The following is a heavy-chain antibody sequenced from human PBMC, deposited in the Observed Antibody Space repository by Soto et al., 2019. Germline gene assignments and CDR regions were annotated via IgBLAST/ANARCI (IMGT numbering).Heavy chain of an antibody. CDR3: ARGRGYSGDDHYYYFDMDV. CDR1: GGTFNNYP. V-gene: IGHV1-69*01. D-gene: IGHD5-12*01. CDR2: SIPIYGTA. J-gene: IGHJ6*02. Sequence: QVQLVQSGAEVKKPGSSVKVSCEASGGTFNNYPITWVRQAPGQGLEWMGGSIPIYGTANYAQKFQGRVTITVDESTSTSYMELSSLRSEDTAIYYCARGRGYSGDDHYYYFDMDVWGQRTTVNVSS.